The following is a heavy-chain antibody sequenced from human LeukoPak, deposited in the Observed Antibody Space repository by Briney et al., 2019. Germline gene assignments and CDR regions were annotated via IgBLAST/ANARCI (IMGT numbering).Heavy chain of an antibody. V-gene: IGHV3-21*01. Sequence: PGGSLRLSCAASGFTFSSYSMNWVRQAPGKGLEWVSSISSSSSYIYYADSVKGRFTISRDNAKNTLYLQMNSLRAEDTAVYYCARDGGYCSSSNCHGDYWGQGTLVTVSS. CDR1: GFTFSSYS. CDR3: ARDGGYCSSSNCHGDY. CDR2: ISSSSSYI. J-gene: IGHJ4*02. D-gene: IGHD2-2*01.